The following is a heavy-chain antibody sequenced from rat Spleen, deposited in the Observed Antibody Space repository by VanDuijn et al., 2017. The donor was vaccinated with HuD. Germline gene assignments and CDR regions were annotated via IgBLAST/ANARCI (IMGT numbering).Heavy chain of an antibody. Sequence: QVQLKESGPGLVQPSQTLSLTCTVSGFSLTGYNVHWVRQPTGKGLEWMGVIWTGGTTDYNSALKSRLTIGRDTSKSQVFLKMNSLQTEDTATYSCARDFGPFGITYWGQGVMVTVSS. J-gene: IGHJ2*01. CDR3: ARDFGPFGITY. CDR1: GFSLTGYN. CDR2: IWTGGTT. D-gene: IGHD4-3*01. V-gene: IGHV2-30*01.